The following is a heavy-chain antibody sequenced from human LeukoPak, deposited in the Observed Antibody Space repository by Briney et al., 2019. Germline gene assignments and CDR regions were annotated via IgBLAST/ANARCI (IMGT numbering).Heavy chain of an antibody. CDR1: GGSFSGYY. CDR2: INHSGST. D-gene: IGHD1-26*01. CDR3: ARSLGATRYNLKYYFFYGLDV. J-gene: IGHJ6*02. V-gene: IGHV4-34*01. Sequence: SETLSLTCAVYGGSFSGYYWSWIRQPPGKGLEWIGEINHSGSTNYNPSLKSRVTISVDTSKNQFSLKLSSVTAADTAVYYCARSLGATRYNLKYYFFYGLDVWGQGTTVTVSS.